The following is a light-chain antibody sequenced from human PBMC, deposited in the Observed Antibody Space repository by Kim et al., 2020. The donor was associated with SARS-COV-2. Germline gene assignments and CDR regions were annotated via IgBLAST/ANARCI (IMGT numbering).Light chain of an antibody. CDR1: QSISSY. CDR3: QQSDNTPPRT. CDR2: AAS. J-gene: IGKJ1*01. V-gene: IGKV1-39*01. Sequence: DIQMTQSPSSLSASVGDRVTITCRASQSISSYLNWYQQKPGKAPKLLIYAASSLQSGVSSRFSGSGSGTDFTLTISSLQPEDFASYYCQQSDNTPPRTYGQGTKVDIK.